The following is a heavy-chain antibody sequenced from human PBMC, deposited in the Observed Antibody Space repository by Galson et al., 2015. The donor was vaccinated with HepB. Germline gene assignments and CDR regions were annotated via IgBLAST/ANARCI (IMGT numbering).Heavy chain of an antibody. CDR1: GFTFSSYA. J-gene: IGHJ4*02. CDR2: ISYDGTSK. D-gene: IGHD3-3*01. CDR3: AKGGYYDFWSAYDS. Sequence: SLRLSCAASGFTFSSYAMSWVRQAPGKGLEWVAVISYDGTSKYYADSVEGRFTISRDNSKNTLYLQMNSLRPEDTAIYYCAKGGYYDFWSAYDSWGQGALVTVSS. V-gene: IGHV3-30*18.